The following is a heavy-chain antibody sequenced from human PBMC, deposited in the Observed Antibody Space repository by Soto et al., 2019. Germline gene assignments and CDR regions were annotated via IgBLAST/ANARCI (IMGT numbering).Heavy chain of an antibody. Sequence: PGESLKISCKGSGYRFTSYWIGWVRQMPGKGLEWRGIIYPGDSDTRYSPSFQGQVTISADRTINTAYLQWSSLKASDSARSYCASLRAAVPAPSWYGSGFDPWGQGTQVTVSS. CDR2: IYPGDSDT. V-gene: IGHV5-51*03. CDR1: GYRFTSYW. D-gene: IGHD6-25*01. J-gene: IGHJ5*02. CDR3: ASLRAAVPAPSWYGSGFDP.